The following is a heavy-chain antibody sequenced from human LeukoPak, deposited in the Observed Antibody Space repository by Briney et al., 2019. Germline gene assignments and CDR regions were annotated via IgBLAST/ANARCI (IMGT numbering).Heavy chain of an antibody. CDR2: ISAYNGNT. CDR1: GGTFSSYA. V-gene: IGHV1-18*01. J-gene: IGHJ4*02. D-gene: IGHD4-17*01. CDR3: ARGRGTTVTTEVDY. Sequence: GASVKVSCKASGGTFSSYAISLVRQAPGQGLEWMGWISAYNGNTNYAQKLQGRVTMTTDTSTSTAYMELRSLRSDDTAVYYCARGRGTTVTTEVDYWGQGTLVTVSS.